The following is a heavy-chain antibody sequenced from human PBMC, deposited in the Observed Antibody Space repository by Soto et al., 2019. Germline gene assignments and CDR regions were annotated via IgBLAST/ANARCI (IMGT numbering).Heavy chain of an antibody. CDR1: GASGGTGY. CDR3: AKSYYATTGFAVDP. V-gene: IGHV4-59*02. CDR2: MYYSGSF. J-gene: IGHJ5*02. Sequence: PSETRSLTCTVSGASGGTGYWSWIRQPPGKGLEWIGFMYYSGSFNYNPSLRSRVTISVDTSKNQFSLKVTSVTADDTAVYFCAKSYYATTGFAVDPWGQGPLVTVS. D-gene: IGHD1-26*01.